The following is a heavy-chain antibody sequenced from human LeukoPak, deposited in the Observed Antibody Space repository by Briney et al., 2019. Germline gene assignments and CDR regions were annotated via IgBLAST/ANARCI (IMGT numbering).Heavy chain of an antibody. CDR1: GGSISSSSYY. J-gene: IGHJ4*02. CDR2: IYYTGTT. CDR3: ASKSSDHGELRFDY. D-gene: IGHD4-17*01. V-gene: IGHV4-61*05. Sequence: ASETLSHTCTVSGGSISSSSYYWGWIRQPPGKGLEWIGYIYYTGTTNYNPSLKSRVTISVDTSKNQFSLRLSSVTAADTAVYYCASKSSDHGELRFDYWGQGTLVTVSS.